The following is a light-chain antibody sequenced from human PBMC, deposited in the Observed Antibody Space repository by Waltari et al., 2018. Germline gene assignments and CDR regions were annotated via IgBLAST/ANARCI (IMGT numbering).Light chain of an antibody. CDR1: QSVSRN. Sequence: EIVLTQSPATLSLSPGERATLSCRASQSVSRNLAWYQQKPGQPPRLFIYDASTRATGVPARFSGSGSGTDFTLTISSLEPEDFAVYFCQQRSNWPPTFGPETKVD. J-gene: IGKJ3*01. V-gene: IGKV3-11*01. CDR3: QQRSNWPPT. CDR2: DAS.